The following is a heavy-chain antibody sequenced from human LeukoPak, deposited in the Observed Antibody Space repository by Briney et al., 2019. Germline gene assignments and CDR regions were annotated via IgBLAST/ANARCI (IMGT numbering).Heavy chain of an antibody. CDR3: AKDTAIGVGAPDY. CDR1: GFTFDDYA. J-gene: IGHJ4*02. CDR2: ISWNSGSI. D-gene: IGHD1-26*01. V-gene: IGHV3-9*01. Sequence: GGSLRLSCAASGFTFDDYAMHWVRQAPGKGLEWVSGISWNSGSIGYADSVKGRFTISRDNAKNSLYLQMNSLRAEDTALYYRAKDTAIGVGAPDYWGQGTLVTVSS.